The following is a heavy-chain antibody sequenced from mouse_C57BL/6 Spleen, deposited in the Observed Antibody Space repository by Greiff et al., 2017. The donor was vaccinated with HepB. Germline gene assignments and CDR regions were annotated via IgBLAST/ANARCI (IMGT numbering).Heavy chain of an antibody. D-gene: IGHD4-1*01. CDR2: ISSGSSTI. V-gene: IGHV5-17*01. Sequence: EVKLVESGGGLVKPGGSLKLSCAASGFTFSDYGMHWVRQAPETGLEWVAYISSGSSTIYYADTVKGRFTIARDNAKNTLFLQMTSLRSEDTAMYYCASLNWDDYWGQGTTLTVSS. J-gene: IGHJ2*01. CDR3: ASLNWDDY. CDR1: GFTFSDYG.